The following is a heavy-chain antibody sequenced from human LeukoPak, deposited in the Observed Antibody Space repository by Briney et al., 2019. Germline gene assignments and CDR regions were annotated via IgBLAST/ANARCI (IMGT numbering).Heavy chain of an antibody. CDR2: MSYSGST. CDR1: GVSLTSYY. J-gene: IGHJ5*02. CDR3: ARNRGGAAAGFDP. Sequence: SETLSLTCTVSGVSLTSYYWSWIRQPPGKGLEWIGHMSYSGSTNYNPSLKSRVTISLDTPKNQFSLKLSSVTAADTAVYYCARNRGGAAAGFDPWGQGTLVTVSS. V-gene: IGHV4-59*01. D-gene: IGHD6-13*01.